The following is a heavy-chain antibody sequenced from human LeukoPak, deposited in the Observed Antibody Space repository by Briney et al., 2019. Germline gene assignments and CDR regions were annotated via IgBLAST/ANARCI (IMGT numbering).Heavy chain of an antibody. CDR2: INPGIFTT. Sequence: ASVKVSCKALGYPFTAFSLHWVRQAPGQGPEWMAIINPGIFTTTYAQKLQDRITVTSDTSTATVHMELRSLRLEDTDVYFCARDWAHGSFDLWGQGTLVTVSS. CDR1: GYPFTAFS. D-gene: IGHD3-16*01. V-gene: IGHV1-46*01. J-gene: IGHJ4*02. CDR3: ARDWAHGSFDL.